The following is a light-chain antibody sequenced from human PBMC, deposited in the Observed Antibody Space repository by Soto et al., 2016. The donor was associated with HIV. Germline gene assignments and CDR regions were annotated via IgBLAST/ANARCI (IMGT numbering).Light chain of an antibody. CDR2: AAS. Sequence: AIQMTQSPSSLSASVRDRVTITCRASQGIRNDLGWYQQTPGKAPKLLIYAASSLQSGVPSRFSGSGSGTDFTLTISSLQPEDFATYYCLQDYNYPWTFGQGTKVEIK. J-gene: IGKJ1*01. CDR1: QGIRND. CDR3: LQDYNYPWT. V-gene: IGKV1-6*01.